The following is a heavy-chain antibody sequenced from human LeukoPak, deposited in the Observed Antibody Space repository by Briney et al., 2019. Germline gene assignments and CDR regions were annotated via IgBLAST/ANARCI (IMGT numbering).Heavy chain of an antibody. J-gene: IGHJ5*02. CDR1: GFTFSSYA. D-gene: IGHD6-19*01. Sequence: GGSLRLSCAASGFTFSSYAMTWVRQAPGKGLEWVSSIDASGGSTYYADSVKGRFTISGDNSKNTFFLQMNTLRAADTAVYYCAKGSGSGWYGWFAPWGQGTLVTVSS. CDR2: IDASGGST. CDR3: AKGSGSGWYGWFAP. V-gene: IGHV3-23*01.